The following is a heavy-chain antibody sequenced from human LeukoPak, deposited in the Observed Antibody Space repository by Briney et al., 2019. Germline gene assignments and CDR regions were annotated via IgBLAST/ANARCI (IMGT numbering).Heavy chain of an antibody. CDR3: AREGAAPIYYYYTDV. D-gene: IGHD2-2*01. CDR2: INYSGST. J-gene: IGHJ6*03. V-gene: IGHV4-59*01. CDR1: GGSISSYY. Sequence: PSETLSLTCTVSGGSISSYYWSWIRQPPGKGLEWIVYINYSGSTNYNPSLKSRVTISLDTSKNQFSLKLNSVTAADTAVYYCAREGAAPIYYYYTDVWGKGTTVTVSS.